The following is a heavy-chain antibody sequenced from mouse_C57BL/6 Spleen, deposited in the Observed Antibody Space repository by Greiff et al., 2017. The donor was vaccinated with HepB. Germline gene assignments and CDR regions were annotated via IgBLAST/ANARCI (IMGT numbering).Heavy chain of an antibody. Sequence: QVQLQQPGAELVMPGASVKLSCKASGYTFTSYWMHWVKQRPGQGLEWIGEIDPSDSYTNYNQKFKAKSTLTVDKSSSTAYMQLSSLTSEDSAVYYCAREGEQLRLRGFAYWGQGTLVTVSA. CDR1: GYTFTSYW. J-gene: IGHJ3*01. CDR2: IDPSDSYT. V-gene: IGHV1-69*01. CDR3: AREGEQLRLRGFAY. D-gene: IGHD3-2*02.